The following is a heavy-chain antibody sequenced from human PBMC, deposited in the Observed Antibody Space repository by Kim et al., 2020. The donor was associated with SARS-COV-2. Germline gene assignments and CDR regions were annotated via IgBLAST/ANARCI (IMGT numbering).Heavy chain of an antibody. J-gene: IGHJ4*02. Sequence: GGSLRLSCAASGFTFSSFAMTWVRQLPGKGLEWVSVINYDGGLTFYADSVKGRFTISRDNSMNTLYLQMNSLRADDTAVYYCAKVFQYGAGDMPNYFDYWGQGTPVPVSA. CDR3: AKVFQYGAGDMPNYFDY. V-gene: IGHV3-23*01. CDR2: INYDGGLT. CDR1: GFTFSSFA. D-gene: IGHD4-17*01.